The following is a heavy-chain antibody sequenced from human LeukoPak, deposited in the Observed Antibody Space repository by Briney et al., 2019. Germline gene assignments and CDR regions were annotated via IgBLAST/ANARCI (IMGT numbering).Heavy chain of an antibody. CDR2: FYYSGNT. CDR3: ARERRYYYYGMDV. D-gene: IGHD6-25*01. CDR1: GVSITHY. V-gene: IGHV4-39*02. J-gene: IGHJ6*02. Sequence: ASETLSLTCTVSGVSITHYWGWIRQPPGKGLEWIGSFYYSGNTYYNSSLESRVTISVDTSKNQFSLKLSSVTAADTAVYYCARERRYYYYGMDVWGQGTTVTVSS.